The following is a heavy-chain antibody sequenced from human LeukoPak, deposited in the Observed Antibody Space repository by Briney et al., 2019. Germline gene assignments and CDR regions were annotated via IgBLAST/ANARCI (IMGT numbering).Heavy chain of an antibody. CDR3: ARNRQWLLADY. CDR1: GFTFSNYW. CDR2: TKQDETEK. Sequence: GGSLRLSCAASGFTFSNYWMSWVRQAPGKGLEWVANTKQDETEKHYADSVKGRFTISRDNAQNSLYLQMNSLRAEDTAVYFCARNRQWLLADYWGKGAVVTVAS. J-gene: IGHJ4*02. D-gene: IGHD3-22*01. V-gene: IGHV3-7*04.